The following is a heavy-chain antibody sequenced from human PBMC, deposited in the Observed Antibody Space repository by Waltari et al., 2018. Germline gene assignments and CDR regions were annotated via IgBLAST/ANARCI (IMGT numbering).Heavy chain of an antibody. V-gene: IGHV4-34*02. D-gene: IGHD2-8*02. CDR2: INHNGNR. J-gene: IGHJ6*02. CDR3: VRLEDCTGPGGNCYSGDSFALDV. Sequence: QVQLQQWGAGQLQPSETLSLTCAVYGGSFSGYYWGWIRQPPGKGLEWIGEINHNGNRNHNPSLRSRVTMLVDTSRSQFSRKLNSVTAADTAVYYCVRLEDCTGPGGNCYSGDSFALDVWGQGTTVTVSS. CDR1: GGSFSGYY.